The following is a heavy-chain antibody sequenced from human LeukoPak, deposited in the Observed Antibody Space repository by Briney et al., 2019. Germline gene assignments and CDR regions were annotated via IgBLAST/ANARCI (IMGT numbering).Heavy chain of an antibody. V-gene: IGHV1-2*02. D-gene: IGHD5-18*01. CDR3: ARDLVRIQLWLLGLDY. Sequence: ASVKVSCKASGYTFTGYYMHWVRQAPGQGLEWMGWINPNSGGTNYAQKFQGRVTMTRDTSISTAYMELSRLRSDDTAVYYCARDLVRIQLWLLGLDYWGQGTLVTVSS. CDR2: INPNSGGT. J-gene: IGHJ4*02. CDR1: GYTFTGYY.